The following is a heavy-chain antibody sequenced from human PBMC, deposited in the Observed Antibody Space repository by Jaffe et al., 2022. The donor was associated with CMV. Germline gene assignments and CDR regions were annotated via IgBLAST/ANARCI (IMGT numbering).Heavy chain of an antibody. CDR1: GFTFGDYA. V-gene: IGHV3-49*04. CDR2: IRSKAYGGTT. CDR3: TRCVLLWFGELLSWFDP. D-gene: IGHD3-10*01. Sequence: EVQLVESGGGLVQPGRSLRLSCTASGFTFGDYAMSWVRQAPGKGLEWVGFIRSKAYGGTTEYAASVKGRFTISRDDSKSIAYLQMNSLKTEDTAVYYCTRCVLLWFGELLSWFDPWGQGTLVTVSS. J-gene: IGHJ5*02.